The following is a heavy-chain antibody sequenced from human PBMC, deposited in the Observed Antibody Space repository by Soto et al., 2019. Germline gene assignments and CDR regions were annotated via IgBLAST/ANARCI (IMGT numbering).Heavy chain of an antibody. CDR1: GGSISSYY. Sequence: SETLSLTCTVSGGSISSYYWSWIRQPPGKGLEWIGYIYYSGSTNYNPSLKSRVTISVDTSKNQFSLKLSSVTAADTAVYYCGRTGIAAAEIYYYHGMDVWGQGTTVTVSS. CDR2: IYYSGST. J-gene: IGHJ6*02. V-gene: IGHV4-59*08. D-gene: IGHD6-13*01. CDR3: GRTGIAAAEIYYYHGMDV.